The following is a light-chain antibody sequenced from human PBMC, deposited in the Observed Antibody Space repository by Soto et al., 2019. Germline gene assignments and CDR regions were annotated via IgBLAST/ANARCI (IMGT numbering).Light chain of an antibody. CDR3: AAWDDSLNGVV. J-gene: IGLJ2*01. Sequence: QSVLTQPPSASGTPGQRVTISFSGGSSNIGSNTVNWYQQLPGTAPKLLIYSNNQQPSGVPDRFSGSKSGTSASLAISGLQSEDEADYYCAAWDDSLNGVVFGGGTKLTVL. V-gene: IGLV1-44*01. CDR2: SNN. CDR1: SSNIGSNT.